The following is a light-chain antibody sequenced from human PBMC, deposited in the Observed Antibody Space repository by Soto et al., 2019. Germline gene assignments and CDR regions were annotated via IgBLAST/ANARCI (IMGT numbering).Light chain of an antibody. Sequence: QSVLTQPPSVSAAPGQKVTISCSGSSSNIGNNYVSWYQHLPGTAPKFLIDDNNQRPSGIPDRFSGSKSGTSATLGITGLQTGDEADYYCGTWDSSLSVYVFGTGTKLTVL. J-gene: IGLJ1*01. V-gene: IGLV1-51*01. CDR1: SSNIGNNY. CDR3: GTWDSSLSVYV. CDR2: DNN.